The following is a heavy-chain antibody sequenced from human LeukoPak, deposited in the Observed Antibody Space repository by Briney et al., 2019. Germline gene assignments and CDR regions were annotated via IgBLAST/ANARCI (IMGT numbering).Heavy chain of an antibody. CDR3: ASEWQHFDY. J-gene: IGHJ4*02. Sequence: PGGSLRLSCAASGFTFSSYEMKSVRQAPGNWMEWASSISSSRSPIYYADPVKGRFTIFRDNAMYSLYLQVSSLRAEDTAVYYCASEWQHFDYWGQGTMVTVCS. CDR1: GFTFSSYE. V-gene: IGHV3-48*03. D-gene: IGHD5-12*01. CDR2: ISSSRSPI.